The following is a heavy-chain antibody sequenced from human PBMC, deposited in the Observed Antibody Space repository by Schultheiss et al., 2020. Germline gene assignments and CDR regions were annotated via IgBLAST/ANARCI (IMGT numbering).Heavy chain of an antibody. Sequence: SQTLSLTCIVSGGSVSSAFYYWNWIRQPPGKGLEWIGYIYYNGSTNYNPSLKSRVTLSVDTSRNQFSLKLNSVTAADTAVYYCARAPGSQLGIDYWGQGTTVTVSS. CDR3: ARAPGSQLGIDY. CDR2: IYYNGST. D-gene: IGHD3-10*01. V-gene: IGHV4-61*01. J-gene: IGHJ4*03. CDR1: GGSVSSAFYY.